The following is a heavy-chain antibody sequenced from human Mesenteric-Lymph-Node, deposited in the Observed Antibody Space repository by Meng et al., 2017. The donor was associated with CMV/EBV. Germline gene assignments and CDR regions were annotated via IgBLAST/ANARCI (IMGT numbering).Heavy chain of an antibody. J-gene: IGHJ5*02. CDR2: IYSGGST. Sequence: GESLKISCAASGFTVSSNYMSWVRQAPGKGLEWVSVIYSGGSTYYADSVKGRFTISRDNSTNTLYLQMNSLRAEDTAVYYCASSEGNFWSGRNWFDPWGQGTLVTVSS. CDR3: ASSEGNFWSGRNWFDP. D-gene: IGHD3-3*01. CDR1: GFTVSSNY. V-gene: IGHV3-66*02.